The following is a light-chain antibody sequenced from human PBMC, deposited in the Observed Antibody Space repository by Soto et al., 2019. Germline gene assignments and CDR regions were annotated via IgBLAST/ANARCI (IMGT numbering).Light chain of an antibody. Sequence: DIQMTQSPSTLSASVGDRVTVTCRASQSIGSWLVWYQQKPGKAPKLLIFDASTLESGVPSRFSGSGSGTEFTLTISILQPDDFATYYCQQYNSYSRTFGQGTKVDIK. CDR2: DAS. V-gene: IGKV1-5*01. CDR1: QSIGSW. J-gene: IGKJ1*01. CDR3: QQYNSYSRT.